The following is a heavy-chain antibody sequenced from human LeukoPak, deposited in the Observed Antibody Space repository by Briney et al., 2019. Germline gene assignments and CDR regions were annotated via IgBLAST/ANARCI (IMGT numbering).Heavy chain of an antibody. CDR2: ISKTSNTR. V-gene: IGHV3-48*02. CDR3: ARDRGYSNYYDY. Sequence: GGSLRLSCAASGFTFSSHGMNWVRQTPGKGLEWVSYISKTSNTRDYADSVKGRFTISRDNDKNSLSLQMNSLRDEDTAVYYCARDRGYSNYYDYWGQGTLVTVSS. J-gene: IGHJ4*02. D-gene: IGHD5-12*01. CDR1: GFTFSSHG.